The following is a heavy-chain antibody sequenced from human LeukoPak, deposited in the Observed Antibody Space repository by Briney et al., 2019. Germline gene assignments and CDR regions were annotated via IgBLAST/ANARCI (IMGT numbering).Heavy chain of an antibody. CDR2: ISGSGGST. D-gene: IGHD2-2*02. CDR3: ACMVVPAAIHHFDY. J-gene: IGHJ4*02. Sequence: AISGSGGSTYYADSVKGRFTTSRDNSKNTLYLQMNSLRAEDTAVYYCACMVVPAAIHHFDYWGQGTLVTVSS. V-gene: IGHV3-23*01.